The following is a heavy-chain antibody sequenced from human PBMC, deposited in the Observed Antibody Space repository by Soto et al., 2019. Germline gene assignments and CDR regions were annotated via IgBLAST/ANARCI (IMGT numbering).Heavy chain of an antibody. D-gene: IGHD1-1*01. CDR3: ARGKSLEN. CDR1: GYTFTSYD. J-gene: IGHJ4*02. CDR2: MNPNSGNT. Sequence: QVQLVQSGAEVKKPGASVKVSCKASGYTFTSYDINWVRQATGQGLEWMGWMNPNSGNTGYAQKFXGXVXXTRDTSITTAYMELSSLRSEDTAVYYCARGKSLENWGQGTLVIVSS. V-gene: IGHV1-8*01.